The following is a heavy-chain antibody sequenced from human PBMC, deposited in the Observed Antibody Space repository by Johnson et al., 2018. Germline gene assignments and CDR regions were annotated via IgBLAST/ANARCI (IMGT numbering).Heavy chain of an antibody. CDR1: GGSISSSSYY. J-gene: IGHJ6*03. CDR2: IYYSGST. D-gene: IGHD6-13*01. V-gene: IGHV4-39*07. Sequence: QVQLQESGPGLVKPSETLSLTCTVSGGSISSSSYYWGWIRQPPGTGLEWIGSIYYSGSTYYHPSLKSRVTISVDTSKNQFSLKLSSVTAADTAVYYCAGLYSSSWYEDYYYYMDVWGKGTTVTVSS. CDR3: AGLYSSSWYEDYYYYMDV.